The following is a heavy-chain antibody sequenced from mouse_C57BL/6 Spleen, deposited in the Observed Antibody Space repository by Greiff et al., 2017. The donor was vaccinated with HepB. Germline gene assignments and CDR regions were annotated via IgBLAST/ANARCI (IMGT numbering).Heavy chain of an antibody. CDR2: ISSGSSTI. V-gene: IGHV5-17*01. CDR3: ARPGGSSFEWYFDV. J-gene: IGHJ1*03. D-gene: IGHD1-1*01. Sequence: EVNVVESGGGLVKPGGSLKLSCAASGFTFSDYGMHWVRQAPEKGLEWVAYISSGSSTIYYADTVKGRFTISRDNAKNTLFLQMTSLRAEDTAMYYCARPGGSSFEWYFDVWGTGTTVTVSS. CDR1: GFTFSDYG.